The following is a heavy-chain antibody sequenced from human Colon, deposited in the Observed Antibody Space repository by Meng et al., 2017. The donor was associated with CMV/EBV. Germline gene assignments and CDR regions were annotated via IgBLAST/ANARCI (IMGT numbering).Heavy chain of an antibody. J-gene: IGHJ4*02. CDR2: VYYTEGT. V-gene: IGHV4-39*07. CDR1: GDSINSNTYN. Sequence: QLPREGSGPGLVKASETLSLTYTVSGDSINSNTYNWGWIRQPPGKGLEWIGNVYYTEGTYYNPSLKSRVTISIDTSMNQFSLKLSSVTAADTAIYYCVRGGTAMVAHFDYWGQGALVTVSS. D-gene: IGHD5-18*01. CDR3: VRGGTAMVAHFDY.